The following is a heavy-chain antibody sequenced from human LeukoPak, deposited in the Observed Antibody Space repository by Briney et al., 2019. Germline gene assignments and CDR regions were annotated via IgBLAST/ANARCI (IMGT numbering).Heavy chain of an antibody. V-gene: IGHV3-21*01. J-gene: IGHJ4*02. Sequence: GGSLRLSCAASGFTFSSYSMNWVRQAPGKGLEWVSSISSSSSYIYYADSVKGRFTISRDNSKNTLYLQMNSLRAEDTAVYYCAKDGGGEMATQLDYWGQGTLVTVSS. CDR3: AKDGGGEMATQLDY. D-gene: IGHD5-24*01. CDR1: GFTFSSYS. CDR2: ISSSSSYI.